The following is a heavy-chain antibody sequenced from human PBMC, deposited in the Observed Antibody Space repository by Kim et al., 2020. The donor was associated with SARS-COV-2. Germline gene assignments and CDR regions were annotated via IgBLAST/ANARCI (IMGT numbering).Heavy chain of an antibody. V-gene: IGHV3-11*03. J-gene: IGHJ2*01. D-gene: IGHD1-1*01. CDR2: ISSGSNYI. CDR1: GFTFSDSY. Sequence: GGSLRLSCAASGFTFSDSYMSWIRQAPGKGLEWVSYISSGSNYIKYADSVKGRFTISRDNAKNSLYLQMSSLRAEDMAVYYCARAFMEQYWYFDLWGRGTLVTVSS. CDR3: ARAFMEQYWYFDL.